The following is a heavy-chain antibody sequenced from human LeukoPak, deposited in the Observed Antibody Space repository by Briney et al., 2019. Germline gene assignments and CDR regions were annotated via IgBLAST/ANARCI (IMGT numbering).Heavy chain of an antibody. CDR3: ARDLGYGYVLGY. CDR2: ISYDGSNK. CDR1: GFTFSSYA. D-gene: IGHD3-16*01. Sequence: GGSLRLSCAASGFTFSSYAMHWVRQAPGKGLEWVAVISYDGSNKYYADSVKGRFTISRDHSKNTLYLQMNSLRAEDTAVYYCARDLGYGYVLGYWGQGTLVTVSS. V-gene: IGHV3-30*04. J-gene: IGHJ4*02.